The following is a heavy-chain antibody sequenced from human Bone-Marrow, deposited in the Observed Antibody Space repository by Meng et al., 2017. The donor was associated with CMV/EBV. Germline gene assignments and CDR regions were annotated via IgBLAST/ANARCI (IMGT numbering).Heavy chain of an antibody. J-gene: IGHJ4*02. CDR1: GFTFSDYY. CDR3: ARSRASWELLTLDY. D-gene: IGHD1-26*01. Sequence: ASGFTFSDYYMSWIRQAPGKGLEWVSYISSSGSTIYYADSVKGRFTISRDNAKNSLYLQMNSLRAEDTAVYYCARSRASWELLTLDYWGQGTLVTVSS. V-gene: IGHV3-11*04. CDR2: ISSSGSTI.